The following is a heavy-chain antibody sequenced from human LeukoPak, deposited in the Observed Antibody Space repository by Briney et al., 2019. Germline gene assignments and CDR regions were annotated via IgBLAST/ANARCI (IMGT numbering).Heavy chain of an antibody. CDR3: AKAPDIVVVPAANVDYYFDY. J-gene: IGHJ4*02. Sequence: GGSLRLSCAASGFTLDDYAMHWVRQAPGKGLEWVSGISWNSGSIGYADSVKGRFTISRDNAKNSLYLQMNSLRAEDTALYYCAKAPDIVVVPAANVDYYFDYWGQGTLVTVSS. CDR1: GFTLDDYA. CDR2: ISWNSGSI. D-gene: IGHD2-2*01. V-gene: IGHV3-9*01.